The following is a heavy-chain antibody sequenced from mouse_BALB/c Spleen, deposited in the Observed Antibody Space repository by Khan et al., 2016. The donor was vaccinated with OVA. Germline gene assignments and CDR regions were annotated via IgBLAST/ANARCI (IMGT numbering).Heavy chain of an antibody. Sequence: EVQLQESGPGLVKPSQSLSLTCTVTGYSITSGYGWNWIRQFPGNKLEWMGYISYSGSTNYNTTLKSRISITRDTSNNQCFLQFNSVTTEDAATYYCARTARIKYWGQGTTLTVSS. CDR2: ISYSGST. D-gene: IGHD1-2*01. CDR1: GYSITSGYG. CDR3: ARTARIKY. V-gene: IGHV3-2*02. J-gene: IGHJ2*01.